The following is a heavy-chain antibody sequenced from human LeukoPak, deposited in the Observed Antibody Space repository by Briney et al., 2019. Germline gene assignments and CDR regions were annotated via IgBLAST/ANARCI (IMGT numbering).Heavy chain of an antibody. D-gene: IGHD3-10*01. CDR2: IYYSGST. V-gene: IGHV4-39*07. Sequence: SETLSLTCTVSGGSISSSSYYWGWIRQPPGKGLEWIGSIYYSGSTYYNPSLKSRVTISVDTSKNQFSLKLSSVTAADTAVYYCARDKAFISMVRGVIRGGFDYWGQGTLVTVSS. CDR1: GGSISSSSYY. CDR3: ARDKAFISMVRGVIRGGFDY. J-gene: IGHJ4*02.